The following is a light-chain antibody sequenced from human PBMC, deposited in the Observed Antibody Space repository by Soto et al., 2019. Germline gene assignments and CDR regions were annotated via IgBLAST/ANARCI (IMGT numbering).Light chain of an antibody. Sequence: IVMTQSPGTLSLSPGERATLSCRASQSLGTNLGWYQQKPGQAPRLLIYGASTRATAIPARFSGSGSGTEFTLTIASLQSEDFAVYYCQHYADWPPTFGGGTKVEIK. CDR2: GAS. CDR1: QSLGTN. J-gene: IGKJ4*01. CDR3: QHYADWPPT. V-gene: IGKV3-15*01.